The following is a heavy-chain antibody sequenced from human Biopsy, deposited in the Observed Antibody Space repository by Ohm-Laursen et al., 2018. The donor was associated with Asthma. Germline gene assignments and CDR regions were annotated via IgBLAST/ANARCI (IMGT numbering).Heavy chain of an antibody. D-gene: IGHD6-19*01. Sequence: SLRLSCAASGFTFGGYAMSWVRQAPGKGLEWVSVIYSGGTSDTADSVRGRFTISRDFYKNTLYLQMDCLRAEDTAVYYCARGDSSGWSHYYFDYWGQGTLVTVSS. J-gene: IGHJ4*02. V-gene: IGHV3-53*01. CDR2: IYSGGTS. CDR1: GFTFGGYA. CDR3: ARGDSSGWSHYYFDY.